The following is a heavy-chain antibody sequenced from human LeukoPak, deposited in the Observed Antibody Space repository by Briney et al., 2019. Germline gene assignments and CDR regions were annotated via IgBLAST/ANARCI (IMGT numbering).Heavy chain of an antibody. D-gene: IGHD1-26*01. Sequence: SVKVSCKASGGIFSSYAISWVRQAPGQGLEWMGGIIPIFGTANYAQKFQGRVTITADESTSTAYMELSSLRSEDTAVYYCARVQEGATIEGDYWGQGTLVTVSS. CDR2: IIPIFGTA. CDR1: GGIFSSYA. J-gene: IGHJ4*02. CDR3: ARVQEGATIEGDY. V-gene: IGHV1-69*01.